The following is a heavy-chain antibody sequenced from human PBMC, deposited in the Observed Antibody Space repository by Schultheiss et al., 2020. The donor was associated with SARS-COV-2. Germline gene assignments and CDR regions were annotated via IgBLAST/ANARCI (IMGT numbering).Heavy chain of an antibody. D-gene: IGHD2-2*02. Sequence: GESLKISCAASGFTFSNAWMSWVRQAPGKGLEWVGRIKSKTDGGTTDYAAPVKGRFTISRDDSKNTLYLQMNSLKTEDTAVYYCTTGEDIVVVPAAISDDYYYGMDVWGQGTTVTVSS. V-gene: IGHV3-15*01. CDR2: IKSKTDGGTT. CDR1: GFTFSNAW. CDR3: TTGEDIVVVPAAISDDYYYGMDV. J-gene: IGHJ6*02.